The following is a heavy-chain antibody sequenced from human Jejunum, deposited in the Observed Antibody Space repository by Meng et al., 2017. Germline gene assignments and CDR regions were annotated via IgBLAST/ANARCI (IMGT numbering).Heavy chain of an antibody. J-gene: IGHJ4*02. V-gene: IGHV7-4-1*02. CDR1: GYTFSSQP. D-gene: IGHD4-23*01. CDR3: ARHTGNLGLDY. CDR2: INTNTGNA. Sequence: QGKLVQSESELKKPGASVKVSCKASGYTFSSQPLNWVRQAPGQGLEWIGWINTNTGNANYGPDFTGRFVFSLDTSVSTAYLQISSLSAEDTAVYYCARHTGNLGLDYWGQGTLVTVSS.